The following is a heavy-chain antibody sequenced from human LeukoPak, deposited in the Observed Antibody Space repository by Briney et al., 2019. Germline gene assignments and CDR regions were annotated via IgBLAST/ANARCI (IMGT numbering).Heavy chain of an antibody. CDR2: INKDGSEK. CDR3: ARQDHGPDY. J-gene: IGHJ4*02. D-gene: IGHD1-14*01. Sequence: GGSLRLSCSASGFTFSNHWMNWVRQAPGKGLEWVANINKDGSEKNYVDSVKGRFTISRDNTKNSLYLQMNYLRPEDTAVYYCARQDHGPDYWGQGTLVTVSS. CDR1: GFTFSNHW. V-gene: IGHV3-7*01.